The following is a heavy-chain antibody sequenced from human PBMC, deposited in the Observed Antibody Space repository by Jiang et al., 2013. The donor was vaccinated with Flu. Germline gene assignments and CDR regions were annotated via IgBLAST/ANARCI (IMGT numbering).Heavy chain of an antibody. Sequence: GFTFSSYAMHWVRQAPGKGLEYVSAISSNGGSTYYADSVKGRFTISRDNSKNTLYLQMSSLRAEDTAVYYCVKGLGVRGPKDRDYYYYYGMDVWGQGTTVTVSS. CDR2: ISSNGGST. J-gene: IGHJ6*02. V-gene: IGHV3-64D*06. D-gene: IGHD3-10*01. CDR3: VKGLGVRGPKDRDYYYYYGMDV. CDR1: GFTFSSYA.